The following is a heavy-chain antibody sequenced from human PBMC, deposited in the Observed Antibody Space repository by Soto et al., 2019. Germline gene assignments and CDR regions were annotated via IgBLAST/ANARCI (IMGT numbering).Heavy chain of an antibody. Sequence: SETLSLTCAVSSGSISSSNWWSWVRQPPGKGLEWIGEIYHSGSTNYNPSLKSRVTISVDKSKNQFSLKLSSVTAADTAVYYCARGPSHIVVVPATYYMDVWGKGTTVTVSS. CDR3: ARGPSHIVVVPATYYMDV. V-gene: IGHV4-4*02. J-gene: IGHJ6*03. D-gene: IGHD2-2*01. CDR2: IYHSGST. CDR1: SGSISSSNW.